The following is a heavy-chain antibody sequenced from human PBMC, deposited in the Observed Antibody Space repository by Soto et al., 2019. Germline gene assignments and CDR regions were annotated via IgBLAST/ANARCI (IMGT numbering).Heavy chain of an antibody. Sequence: PGGSLRLSCAASGFTFSSYGMHWVRQAPGKGLEWVAVISYDGSNKYYADSVKGRFTISRDNSKNTLYLQMNSLRAEDTAVYYCAKDWFRSSSGYYYGMDVWGQGTTVTVSS. D-gene: IGHD6-19*01. V-gene: IGHV3-30*18. CDR2: ISYDGSNK. CDR1: GFTFSSYG. CDR3: AKDWFRSSSGYYYGMDV. J-gene: IGHJ6*02.